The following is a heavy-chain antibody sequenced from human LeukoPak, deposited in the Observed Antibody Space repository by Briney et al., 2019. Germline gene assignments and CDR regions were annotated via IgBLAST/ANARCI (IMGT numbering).Heavy chain of an antibody. J-gene: IGHJ4*02. CDR3: ARHGGGTYLQY. CDR2: VYYSGST. D-gene: IGHD1-26*01. V-gene: IGHV4-59*08. CDR1: GGSISSYY. Sequence: PSETLSLTCTVSGGSISSYYWSWIRQPPGRGLEWIGYVYYSGSTNYNSSLKSRVTISVDTSKNQFSLNLRSVTAADAAVYYCARHGGGTYLQYWGQGALVIVSA.